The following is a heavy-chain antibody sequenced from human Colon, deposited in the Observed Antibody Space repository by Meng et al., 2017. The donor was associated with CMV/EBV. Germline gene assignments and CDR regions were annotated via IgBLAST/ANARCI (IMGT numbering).Heavy chain of an antibody. CDR3: TRGHSGIDIYAFDI. Sequence: GGSLRLSCAASGFIFENAWMSWVRHVPGKGLEWVGRTADKADGYLTEYATSVKGRFTFSRDDSENSLFLQMNSLKSDDTAVYYCTRGHSGIDIYAFDIWGQGTMVTVSS. CDR2: TADKADGYLT. V-gene: IGHV3-72*01. D-gene: IGHD1-26*01. J-gene: IGHJ3*02. CDR1: GFIFENAW.